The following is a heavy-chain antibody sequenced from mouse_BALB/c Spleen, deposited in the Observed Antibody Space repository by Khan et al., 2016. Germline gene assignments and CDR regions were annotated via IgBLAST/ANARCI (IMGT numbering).Heavy chain of an antibody. CDR1: GYSITSDYA. J-gene: IGHJ3*01. CDR3: GINWDEEDY. V-gene: IGHV3-2*02. CDR2: ISYSGST. D-gene: IGHD4-1*02. Sequence: EVQLQESGPGLVKPSQSLSLTCTVTGYSITSDYAWNWIRQFPGNKLEWMGYISYSGSTSYNPSLKSRISITRDTSKNPFFLPLNSVTTEDTATYYCGINWDEEDYWGQGTLVTVSA.